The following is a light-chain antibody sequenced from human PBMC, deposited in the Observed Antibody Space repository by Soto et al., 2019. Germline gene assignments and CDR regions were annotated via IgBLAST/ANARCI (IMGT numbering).Light chain of an antibody. CDR3: TSRTTSTTMI. V-gene: IGLV2-14*03. Sequence: QSALTQPASVSGSPGLSITISCTGTSSDIGAYNFVSWYQQHPGKAPKLMLYDVNIRPSGVSNRFSGSKSGNTASLTISGLQAEDEADYYCTSRTTSTTMIFGGGTKLTVL. J-gene: IGLJ2*01. CDR1: SSDIGAYNF. CDR2: DVN.